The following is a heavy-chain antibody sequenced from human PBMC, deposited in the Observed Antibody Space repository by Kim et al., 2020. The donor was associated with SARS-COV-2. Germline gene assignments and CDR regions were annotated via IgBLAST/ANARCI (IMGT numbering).Heavy chain of an antibody. CDR1: GFTFSNAW. CDR2: IKSKTDGGTT. D-gene: IGHD4-17*01. Sequence: GGSLRLSCAASGFTFSNAWMSWVRQAPGKGLEWVGRIKSKTDGGTTDYAAPVKGRFTISRDDSKNTLYLQMNSLKTEDTAVYYCTTAWDYGDYPNFDYWGQGTLVTVSS. J-gene: IGHJ4*02. V-gene: IGHV3-15*01. CDR3: TTAWDYGDYPNFDY.